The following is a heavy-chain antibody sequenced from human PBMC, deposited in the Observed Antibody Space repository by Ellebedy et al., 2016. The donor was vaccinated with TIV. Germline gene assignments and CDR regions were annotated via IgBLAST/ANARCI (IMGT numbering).Heavy chain of an antibody. CDR2: INHSGST. D-gene: IGHD2-21*02. J-gene: IGHJ4*02. CDR1: GGSFSEYH. CDR3: ARTDVRLPFFDY. Sequence: GSLRLXCAVYGGSFSEYHWSWIRQFPGKGLEWIGEINHSGSTNYNPSLKSRVTISVDTSKDQFSLKLSSVTAADTAVYYCARTDVRLPFFDYWGQGTLVTVSS. V-gene: IGHV4-34*01.